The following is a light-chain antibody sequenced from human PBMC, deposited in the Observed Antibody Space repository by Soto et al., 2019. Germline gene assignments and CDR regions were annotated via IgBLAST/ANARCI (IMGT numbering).Light chain of an antibody. CDR2: AAS. J-gene: IGKJ3*01. Sequence: DIQMTQSPSSLSASVGDRVTITCRASQGINNLLGWYQQGPGKAPKRLIYAASNLEGGVPSRFSGSGSGTEFTLSISSLQPEFFATYYCLQHDTYTFTFGPLTKVDVK. V-gene: IGKV1-17*01. CDR3: LQHDTYTFT. CDR1: QGINNL.